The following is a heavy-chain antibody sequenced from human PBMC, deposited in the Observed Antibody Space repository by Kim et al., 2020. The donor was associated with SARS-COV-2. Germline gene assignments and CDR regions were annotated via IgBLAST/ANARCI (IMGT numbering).Heavy chain of an antibody. J-gene: IGHJ2*01. Sequence: THNTPSLRGGDTISVDTSKNQFSLRLSPVTAADTAVYYCARHLRNWYFDLWGRGTLVTVSS. CDR3: ARHLRNWYFDL. CDR2: T. V-gene: IGHV4-39*01.